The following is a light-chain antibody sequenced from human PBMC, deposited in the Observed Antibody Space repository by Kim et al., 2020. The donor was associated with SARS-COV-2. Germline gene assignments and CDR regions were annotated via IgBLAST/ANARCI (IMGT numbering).Light chain of an antibody. CDR2: AAS. CDR1: QSIGSN. Sequence: VSPGERATLSCGASQSIGSNLAWFQRKPGQAPRLLIYAASTRATAIPARFSGSGSGTEFTLTISSLQSGDFAVYFCQQYDNWPRTFGQGTKVEIK. V-gene: IGKV3-15*01. J-gene: IGKJ1*01. CDR3: QQYDNWPRT.